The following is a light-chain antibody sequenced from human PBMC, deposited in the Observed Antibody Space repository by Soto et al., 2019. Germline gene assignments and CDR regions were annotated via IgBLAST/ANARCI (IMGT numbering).Light chain of an antibody. CDR3: QQRSNGPRSIT. Sequence: EIVLTQSPAPLSLTPGERATRSCRASQSVSSYLAWYQQKPGQAPRLLIYDASNRTTGIPASFSGSGSGTDFTITISSLEPEAFAVYYCQQRSNGPRSITFGQGTLLEIK. CDR1: QSVSSY. V-gene: IGKV3-11*01. CDR2: DAS. J-gene: IGKJ5*01.